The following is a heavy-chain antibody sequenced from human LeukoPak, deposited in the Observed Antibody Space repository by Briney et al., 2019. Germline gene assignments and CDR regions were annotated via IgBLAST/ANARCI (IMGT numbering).Heavy chain of an antibody. J-gene: IGHJ4*02. Sequence: PGGSLRLSCAASGFTFSSYAMHWVRQAPGKGLEWVAVISYDGSNKYYADSVKGRFTISRDNSKNTLNLQMNSLRAEDTAVYYCARGIRTTVTTGVDYWGQGTLVTVSS. CDR2: ISYDGSNK. CDR1: GFTFSSYA. D-gene: IGHD4-11*01. CDR3: ARGIRTTVTTGVDY. V-gene: IGHV3-30-3*01.